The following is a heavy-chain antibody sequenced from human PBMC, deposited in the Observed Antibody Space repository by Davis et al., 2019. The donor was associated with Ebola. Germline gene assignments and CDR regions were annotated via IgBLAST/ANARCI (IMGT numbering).Heavy chain of an antibody. V-gene: IGHV4-30-2*01. CDR3: ARTPGVTTVTKYYFDY. CDR2: IYHSGST. D-gene: IGHD4-17*01. Sequence: SETLSLTCAVSGGSISSGGYSWSWIRQPPGKGLEWIGYIYHSGSTYYNPSLKSRVTMSVDTSRNQFSLKLSSVTAVDTAVYYCARTPGVTTVTKYYFDYWGQGTLVTVSS. J-gene: IGHJ4*02. CDR1: GGSISSGGYS.